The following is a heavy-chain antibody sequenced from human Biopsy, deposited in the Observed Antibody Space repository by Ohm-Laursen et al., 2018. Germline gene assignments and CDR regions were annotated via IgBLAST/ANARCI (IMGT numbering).Heavy chain of an antibody. J-gene: IGHJ4*02. V-gene: IGHV4-59*12. CDR1: GFSFSSDH. CDR3: GNEVHGRDY. CDR2: INYAGRT. Sequence: GTLSLTCTVSGFSFSSDHWSWIRQTPGKGLEWIGNINYAGRTNYNPSVKSRVTISADTSKNHFSLRVTSVTAADTAVYLCGNEVHGRDYWGLGAQVTVSS. D-gene: IGHD2-15*01.